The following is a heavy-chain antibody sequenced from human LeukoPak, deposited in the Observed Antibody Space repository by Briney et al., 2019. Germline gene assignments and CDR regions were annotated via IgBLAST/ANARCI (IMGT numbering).Heavy chain of an antibody. V-gene: IGHV3-21*01. J-gene: IGHJ4*02. CDR1: GFTFDDYG. CDR2: ISSSSSYI. D-gene: IGHD1-26*01. CDR3: ARRSGSYWD. Sequence: GGSLRLSCAASGFTFDDYGMSWVRQAPGKGLEWVSSISSSSSYIYYADSVKGRFTISRDNAKSSLYLQMNSLRAEDTAVYYCARRSGSYWDWGQGTLVTVSS.